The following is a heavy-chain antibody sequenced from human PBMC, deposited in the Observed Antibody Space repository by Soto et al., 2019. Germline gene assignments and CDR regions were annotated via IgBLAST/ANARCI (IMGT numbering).Heavy chain of an antibody. J-gene: IGHJ4*02. CDR3: ASSGAGSGDF. V-gene: IGHV4-59*01. Sequence: LSLTCTVSGASMSGYSWSWIRQPPGRGLEWIGLVFNSVTTNYNPSLKSRVSMSVDTYNNQISLKIYSVTAADTAVYYCASSGAGSGDFWGQGTLVTVSS. CDR2: VFNSVTT. CDR1: GASMSGYS. D-gene: IGHD3-10*01.